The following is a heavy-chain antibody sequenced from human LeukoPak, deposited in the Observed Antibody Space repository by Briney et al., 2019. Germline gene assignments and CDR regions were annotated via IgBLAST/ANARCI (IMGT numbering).Heavy chain of an antibody. J-gene: IGHJ4*02. V-gene: IGHV4-59*01. CDR1: GGSISGYY. CDR3: ARDPIV. D-gene: IGHD2-15*01. CDR2: SGGT. Sequence: ASETLSLTCTVSGGSISGYYWSWIRQPPGKGLEWIGYSGGTNYNPSLKSRLTISVDTSKNQFSLQLRSVTEADMAVYYCARDPIVWGQGTLVTVSS.